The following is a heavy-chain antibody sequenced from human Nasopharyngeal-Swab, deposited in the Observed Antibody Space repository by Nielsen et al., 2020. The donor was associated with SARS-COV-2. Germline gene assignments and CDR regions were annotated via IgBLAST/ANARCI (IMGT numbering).Heavy chain of an antibody. Sequence: ASVKVSCKASGYTFTSYGISWVRQAPGQGLEWMGWISAYNGNTNYAQKLQGRVTMTTDTSTSTAYMELRSLRSDDTAVYYCAREDTMVRGVIMDSDYGTDVWGQGTTVTVSS. J-gene: IGHJ6*02. CDR3: AREDTMVRGVIMDSDYGTDV. CDR2: ISAYNGNT. CDR1: GYTFTSYG. D-gene: IGHD3-10*01. V-gene: IGHV1-18*01.